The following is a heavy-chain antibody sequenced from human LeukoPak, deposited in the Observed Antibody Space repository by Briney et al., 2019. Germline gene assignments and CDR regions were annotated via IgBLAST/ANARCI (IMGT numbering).Heavy chain of an antibody. D-gene: IGHD3-9*01. Sequence: GASVKVSCKTSGYTFTDDHLHWVRQAPGQGLEWMGWANPNSGGTKYAQKFEGRVTITRDTSISTAYMELRRLTSDDTAVYYCARERFDGFDYWGQGTLVTVSS. CDR1: GYTFTDDH. V-gene: IGHV1-2*02. CDR2: ANPNSGGT. CDR3: ARERFDGFDY. J-gene: IGHJ4*02.